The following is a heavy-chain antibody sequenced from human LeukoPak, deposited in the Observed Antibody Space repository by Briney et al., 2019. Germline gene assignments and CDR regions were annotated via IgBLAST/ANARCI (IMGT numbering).Heavy chain of an antibody. D-gene: IGHD1/OR15-1a*01. Sequence: SETLSLTCTVSGGSISSYYWSWIRQPAGKGLEWIGRIYISGSTNYNPSLKSRVTMSVDTSKNQFSLNLSSVTAADTAVYYCARDRHWTNDWVFDYWGQGTLVTVSS. CDR1: GGSISSYY. J-gene: IGHJ4*02. CDR3: ARDRHWTNDWVFDY. CDR2: IYISGST. V-gene: IGHV4-4*07.